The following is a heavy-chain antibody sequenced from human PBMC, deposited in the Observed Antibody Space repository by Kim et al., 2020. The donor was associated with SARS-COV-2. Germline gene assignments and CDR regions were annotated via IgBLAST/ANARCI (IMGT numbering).Heavy chain of an antibody. CDR1: GFTFSSYG. Sequence: GGSLRLSCAASGFTFSSYGMHWVRQAPGKGLEWVAVISYDGSNKYYADSVKGRFTISRDNSKNTLYLQMNSLRAEDTAVYYCAKDQKGGYSSSWYGDYYGMDVWGQGTTVTVSS. J-gene: IGHJ6*02. D-gene: IGHD6-13*01. V-gene: IGHV3-30*18. CDR2: ISYDGSNK. CDR3: AKDQKGGYSSSWYGDYYGMDV.